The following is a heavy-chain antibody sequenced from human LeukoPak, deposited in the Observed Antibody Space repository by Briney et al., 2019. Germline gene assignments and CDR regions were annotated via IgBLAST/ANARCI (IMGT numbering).Heavy chain of an antibody. Sequence: GGSLRLSCAASRFTFSSYELNWVRQAPGKGLEWVSYISGSGIKHYADSVKGRFTISRDNAKNSLYLQMNSLRVEDTAVYYCAREDTGVAFDIWGQGTTVTV. V-gene: IGHV3-48*03. J-gene: IGHJ3*02. CDR2: ISGSGIK. CDR3: AREDTGVAFDI. D-gene: IGHD2-8*01. CDR1: RFTFSSYE.